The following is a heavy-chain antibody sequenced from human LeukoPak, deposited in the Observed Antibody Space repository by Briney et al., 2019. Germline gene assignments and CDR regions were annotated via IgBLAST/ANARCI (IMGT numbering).Heavy chain of an antibody. CDR3: AKGTGDMGYYFDY. D-gene: IGHD7-27*01. Sequence: GGSLRLSCAASGFTFSNYAIDWVRQAPGKGLEWVSGIRVNDETYYADSVKGRFTISRDNSENTLYLQMGGLRAEDTAVYYCAKGTGDMGYYFDYWGQGTLVTVSS. V-gene: IGHV3-23*01. J-gene: IGHJ4*02. CDR1: GFTFSNYA. CDR2: IRVNDET.